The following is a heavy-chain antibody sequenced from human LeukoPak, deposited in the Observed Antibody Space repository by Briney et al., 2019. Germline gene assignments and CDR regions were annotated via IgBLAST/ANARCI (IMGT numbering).Heavy chain of an antibody. V-gene: IGHV3-23*01. J-gene: IGHJ4*02. CDR3: ARDRWGYSYGGD. D-gene: IGHD5-18*01. CDR2: VSGSGDTT. CDR1: GFSFGNHA. Sequence: GGSLRLSCAASGFSFGNHAMIWARQAAGKGLEWVSVVSGSGDTTHYADSVRGRFTAFRDNSKNTLFLLLDSLRAEDTALYYCARDRWGYSYGGDWGQGTLVTVSS.